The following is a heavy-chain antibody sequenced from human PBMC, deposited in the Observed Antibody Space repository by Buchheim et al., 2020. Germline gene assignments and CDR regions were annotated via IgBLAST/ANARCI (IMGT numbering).Heavy chain of an antibody. Sequence: QVQLVQSGAEVKKPGASVKVSCKASGYTFTGYYMHWVRQAPGQGLEWMGWINPNSGGTNYAQKFQGWVTMTRDTSISTAYMELSRLRADDTAVYYCARGACIAARPPAALPDYWGQGTL. CDR2: INPNSGGT. V-gene: IGHV1-2*04. J-gene: IGHJ4*02. CDR3: ARGACIAARPPAALPDY. CDR1: GYTFTGYY. D-gene: IGHD6-6*01.